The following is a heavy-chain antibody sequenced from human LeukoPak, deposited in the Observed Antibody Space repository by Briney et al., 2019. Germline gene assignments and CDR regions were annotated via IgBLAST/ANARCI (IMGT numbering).Heavy chain of an antibody. Sequence: PRGSLRLSSAASGFTLSKYSMKWVRPAPGEGREWDSFISTSSSHIYYGDSVKGRFTISRDNARSSVSLQMNSLRAEDTAVYYCARQVSGYGSGSFYFDYWGQGMLVTVSS. CDR3: ARQVSGYGSGSFYFDY. CDR2: ISTSSSHI. V-gene: IGHV3-21*01. J-gene: IGHJ4*02. D-gene: IGHD3-10*01. CDR1: GFTLSKYS.